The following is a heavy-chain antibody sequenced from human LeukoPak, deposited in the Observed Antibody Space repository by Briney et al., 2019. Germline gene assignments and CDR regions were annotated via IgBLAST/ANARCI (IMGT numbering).Heavy chain of an antibody. J-gene: IGHJ4*02. V-gene: IGHV4-61*01. D-gene: IGHD6-19*01. Sequence: SETLSLTCTVSGGSVSSGSYYWSWIRQPPGKGLEWIGYIYYSGSTNYNPSLKSRVTISVDTSKNQFSLKLSSVTAADTAVYYCARRGYSSGWYWIDYWGQGTLVIVSS. CDR3: ARRGYSSGWYWIDY. CDR2: IYYSGST. CDR1: GGSVSSGSYY.